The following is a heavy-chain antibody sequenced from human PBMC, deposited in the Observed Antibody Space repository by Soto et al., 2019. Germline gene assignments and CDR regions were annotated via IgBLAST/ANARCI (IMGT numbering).Heavy chain of an antibody. CDR1: GFTFSSYA. CDR2: ITNTGDKA. J-gene: IGHJ4*02. V-gene: IGHV3-23*01. Sequence: GSLRLSCAASGFTFSSYAMSWVPQAPGKGLERVSSITNTGDKAYYADTMKGRVTVSRKNSKNTLYLQMNSLRSEDTSVYYCAKYYMVTRSPFDYWGQGTLVTVSS. D-gene: IGHD5-18*01. CDR3: AKYYMVTRSPFDY.